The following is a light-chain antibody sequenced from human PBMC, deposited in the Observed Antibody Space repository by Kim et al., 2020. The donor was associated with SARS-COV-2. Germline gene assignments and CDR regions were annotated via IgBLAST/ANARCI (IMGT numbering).Light chain of an antibody. Sequence: PGEGATLSCRASQSIDTSLAWCQHRPGQAPRLLVYDASIRATGVPDRFSGSGSGTDFTLTISSLEPEDFSTYYCQQRDSWPPAVTFGGGTKVDIK. J-gene: IGKJ4*01. CDR2: DAS. V-gene: IGKV3-11*01. CDR3: QQRDSWPPAVT. CDR1: QSIDTS.